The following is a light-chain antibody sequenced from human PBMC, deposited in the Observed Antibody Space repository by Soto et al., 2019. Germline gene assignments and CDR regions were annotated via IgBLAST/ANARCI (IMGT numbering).Light chain of an antibody. Sequence: EIVLTQSQATLSLSPGERATLSCRASQRVKNFLAWYQQNLGQAPRLLIFDAVSRATGIPPRFSGSGSGTDFTLTITGLEPEDFAVYYCQQRWTWPLTFGGGTRVEIK. CDR1: QRVKNF. CDR2: DAV. CDR3: QQRWTWPLT. J-gene: IGKJ4*01. V-gene: IGKV3-11*01.